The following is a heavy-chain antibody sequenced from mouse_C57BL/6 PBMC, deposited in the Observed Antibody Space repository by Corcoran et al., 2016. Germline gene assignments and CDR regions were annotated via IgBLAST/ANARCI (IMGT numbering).Heavy chain of an antibody. J-gene: IGHJ2*01. CDR3: ARSIYYGSSSYFDY. Sequence: EVQLQQSGPELVKPGASVKISCKASGYTFTDYYMNWVKQSHGKSLEWIGDINPNNGGTSYNQKFKGKATLTVDKSSSTAYMELRSLTSEDSAVYYCARSIYYGSSSYFDYWGQGTTLTVSS. CDR1: GYTFTDYY. CDR2: INPNNGGT. D-gene: IGHD1-1*01. V-gene: IGHV1-26*01.